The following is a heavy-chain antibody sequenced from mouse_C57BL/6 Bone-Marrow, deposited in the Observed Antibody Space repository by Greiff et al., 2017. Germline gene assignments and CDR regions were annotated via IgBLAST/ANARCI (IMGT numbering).Heavy chain of an antibody. Sequence: EVKLVESGGGLVKPGGSLKLSCAASGFTFSDYGMHWVRQAPEKGLEWVAYISSGSSTIYYADTVKGRFTISRDHANNTLFLQMTSLRSEDTAMYYCAGPGSYARDYWGQGTSVTVSS. CDR1: GFTFSDYG. CDR2: ISSGSSTI. V-gene: IGHV5-17*01. CDR3: AGPGSYARDY. J-gene: IGHJ4*01.